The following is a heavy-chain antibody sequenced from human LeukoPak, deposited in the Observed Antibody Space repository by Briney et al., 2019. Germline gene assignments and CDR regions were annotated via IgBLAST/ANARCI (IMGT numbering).Heavy chain of an antibody. CDR1: GYTFTSYW. V-gene: IGHV5-51*01. CDR3: ARLHYDYVWGSYHLIGIFDY. J-gene: IGHJ4*02. Sequence: GESLKISCEGSGYTFTSYWIAWVRQMPGKGLEWMGIIYPGDSDTRYSPSFQGQVTISADKSISTAYLQWSSLKASDTAMYYCARLHYDYVWGSYHLIGIFDYWGQGTLVTVSS. CDR2: IYPGDSDT. D-gene: IGHD3-16*02.